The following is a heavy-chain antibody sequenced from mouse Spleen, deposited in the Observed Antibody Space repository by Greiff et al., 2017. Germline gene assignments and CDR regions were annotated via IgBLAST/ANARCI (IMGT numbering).Heavy chain of an antibody. CDR3: AREKLGRDYAMDY. D-gene: IGHD4-1*01. V-gene: IGHV5-16*01. Sequence: EVMLVESEGGLVQPGSSMKLSCTASGFTFSDYYMAWVRQVPEKGLEWVANINYDGSSTYYLDSLKSRFIISRDNAKNILYLQMSSLKSEDTATYYCAREKLGRDYAMDYWGQGTSVTVSS. CDR1: GFTFSDYY. CDR2: INYDGSST. J-gene: IGHJ4*01.